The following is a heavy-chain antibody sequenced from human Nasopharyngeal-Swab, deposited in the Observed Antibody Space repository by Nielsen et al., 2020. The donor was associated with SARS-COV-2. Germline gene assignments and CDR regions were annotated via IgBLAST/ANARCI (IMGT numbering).Heavy chain of an antibody. CDR1: GFTFDDYA. V-gene: IGHV3-9*01. J-gene: IGHJ5*02. CDR3: ARDAARSWYNWFDP. CDR2: ISWNSGTI. Sequence: SLKISCAASGFTFDDYAMHWVRQAPGKGPEWVSGISWNSGTIGYADSVKGRFTIPRDNAKNSLFLQMNSLRTEDTALYYCARDAARSWYNWFDPWGQGTLVTVSS. D-gene: IGHD6-13*01.